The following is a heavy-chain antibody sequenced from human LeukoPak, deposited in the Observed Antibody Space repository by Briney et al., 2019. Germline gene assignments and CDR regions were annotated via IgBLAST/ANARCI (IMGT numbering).Heavy chain of an antibody. CDR3: ARSSTTDPRADYYYYMDV. J-gene: IGHJ6*03. CDR2: IIPIFGTA. V-gene: IGHV1-69*06. D-gene: IGHD2-2*01. Sequence: SVKVSCKASGGTFSSYAISWVRQAPGQGLERMGRIIPIFGTANYAQKFQGRVTITADKSTSTAYMELSSLRSEDTAVYYCARSSTTDPRADYYYYMDVWGKGTTVTVSS. CDR1: GGTFSSYA.